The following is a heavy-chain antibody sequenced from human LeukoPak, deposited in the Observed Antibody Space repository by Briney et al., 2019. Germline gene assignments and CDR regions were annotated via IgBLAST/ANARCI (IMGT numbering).Heavy chain of an antibody. Sequence: QPGGSLRLSCAASGFSFSRYGIHWVRQAPGQGLEWVAVISYDGSNKYYAGSVKGRFTISRDNSKNTLYLQMNSLRAEDTAVYYCAKCLYGTSSDYYYYSMDGWGQGTTVTVSS. J-gene: IGHJ6*02. CDR1: GFSFSRYG. CDR3: AKCLYGTSSDYYYYSMDG. D-gene: IGHD6-6*01. CDR2: ISYDGSNK. V-gene: IGHV3-30*18.